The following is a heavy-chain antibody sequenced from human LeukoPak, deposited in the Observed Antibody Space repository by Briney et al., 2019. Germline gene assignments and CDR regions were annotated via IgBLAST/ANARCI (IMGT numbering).Heavy chain of an antibody. J-gene: IGHJ4*02. CDR1: GGTFSSDA. Sequence: SVNVSCKASGGTFSSDAISWVRQATGQGLEEMGGIIPIFDTANYAQKFQGRVTMTRDTSTSTVYMELSSLRSEDTAVYYCARGTGSSSSLGYWGQGTLVTVSS. CDR2: IIPIFDTA. V-gene: IGHV1-69*05. CDR3: ARGTGSSSSLGY. D-gene: IGHD6-19*01.